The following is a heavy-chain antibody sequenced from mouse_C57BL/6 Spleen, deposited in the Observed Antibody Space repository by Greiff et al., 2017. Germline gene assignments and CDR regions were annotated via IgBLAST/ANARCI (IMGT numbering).Heavy chain of an antibody. J-gene: IGHJ4*01. CDR2: INPNNGGT. CDR1: GYTFTDYY. V-gene: IGHV1-26*01. Sequence: VQLQQSGPELVKPGASVKISCKASGYTFTDYYMNWVKQSHGKSLEWIGDINPNNGGTSYNQKFKGKATLTVDKSSSTAYMELRSLTSEDSAVYHCARWDGYYAMDYWGQGTSVTVSA. D-gene: IGHD2-3*01. CDR3: ARWDGYYAMDY.